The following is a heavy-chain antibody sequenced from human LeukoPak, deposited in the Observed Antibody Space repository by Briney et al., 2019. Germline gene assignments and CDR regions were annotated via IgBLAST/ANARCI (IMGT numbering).Heavy chain of an antibody. CDR3: ARSSSFRGVPFDY. CDR2: IYYSGST. CDR1: GGSISSYY. D-gene: IGHD3-10*01. J-gene: IGHJ4*02. V-gene: IGHV4-59*01. Sequence: PSETLSLTCTVSGGSISSYYWSWIRQPPGKGLEWIGYIYYSGSTNYNPSLKSRVTISVETSKNQFSLKLSSVTAADTAVYYCARSSSFRGVPFDYWGQGTLVTVSS.